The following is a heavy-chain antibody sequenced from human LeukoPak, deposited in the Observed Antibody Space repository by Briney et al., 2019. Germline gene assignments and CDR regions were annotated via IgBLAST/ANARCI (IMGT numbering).Heavy chain of an antibody. D-gene: IGHD4-11*01. J-gene: IGHJ4*02. Sequence: GESLRLSCAATGFSFSSYAMNWVRQAPGKGLEWVSAISGSGGSAYYADSVKGRFTISRDNSKNTLYLQMNSLRAEDTAVYYCAKSARYSNYVSCSDYWGQGTLVTVSS. CDR1: GFSFSSYA. V-gene: IGHV3-23*01. CDR3: AKSARYSNYVSCSDY. CDR2: ISGSGGSA.